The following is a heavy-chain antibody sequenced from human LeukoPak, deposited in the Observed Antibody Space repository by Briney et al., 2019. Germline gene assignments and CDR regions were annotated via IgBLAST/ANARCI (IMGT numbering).Heavy chain of an antibody. Sequence: GGSLRLSCTASGFSFSNHYMRWIRQAPGKGLEWVANINEDGSNKWHLGSVKGRFTVSRDNAKNSLYLQMNSLRVEDTAVYYCTRVIVAVPGYFDYFDFWGQGVLVTVSS. CDR2: INEDGSNK. CDR3: TRVIVAVPGYFDYFDF. CDR1: GFSFSNHY. D-gene: IGHD6-19*01. V-gene: IGHV3-7*01. J-gene: IGHJ4*02.